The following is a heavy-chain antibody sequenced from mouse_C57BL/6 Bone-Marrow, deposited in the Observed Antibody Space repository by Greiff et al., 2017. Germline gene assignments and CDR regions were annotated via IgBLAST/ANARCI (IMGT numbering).Heavy chain of an antibody. V-gene: IGHV14-4*01. CDR1: GFNIKDDY. Sequence: EVQLQQSGAELVRPGASVKLSCTASGFNIKDDYIHWVKQRPEQGLEWIGWIDPEIGDTEYASKFQGRVTITSDKSTNTSYLQLSRLTSEATAVYYSSSFDGNYFDFWGQGTPLTVAS. CDR2: IDPEIGDT. D-gene: IGHD2-3*01. CDR3: SSFDGNYFDF. J-gene: IGHJ2*01.